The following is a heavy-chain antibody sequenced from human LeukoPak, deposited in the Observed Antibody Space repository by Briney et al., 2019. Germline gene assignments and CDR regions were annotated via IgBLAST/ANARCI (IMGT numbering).Heavy chain of an antibody. Sequence: ASVKVSCKASGYTFTGHYMHWVRQAPGQGLEWMGWISGYNGNTNYAQKLQGRVTMTTDTSTSTAYMELRSLRSDDTAVYYCARNGWGYGMDVWGQGTTVTVSS. V-gene: IGHV1-18*04. D-gene: IGHD3-16*01. CDR2: ISGYNGNT. CDR1: GYTFTGHY. J-gene: IGHJ6*02. CDR3: ARNGWGYGMDV.